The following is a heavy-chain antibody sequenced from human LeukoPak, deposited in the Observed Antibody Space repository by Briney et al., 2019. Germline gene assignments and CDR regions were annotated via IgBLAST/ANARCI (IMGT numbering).Heavy chain of an antibody. CDR3: ARRSDLSSSWYFDY. D-gene: IGHD6-13*01. J-gene: IGHJ4*02. CDR2: IYPGDSDT. Sequence: PGESLKISCKGSGYSFTSYRVGWVRQMPGKGLEWMGIIYPGDSDTRYSPSFQGQVTIAADKSISTSYLQWSSLKASDTAMYYCARRSDLSSSWYFDYWGQGTLVTVSS. V-gene: IGHV5-51*01. CDR1: GYSFTSYR.